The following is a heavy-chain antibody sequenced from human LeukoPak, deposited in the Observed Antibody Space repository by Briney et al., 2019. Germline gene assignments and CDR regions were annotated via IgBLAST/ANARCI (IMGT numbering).Heavy chain of an antibody. D-gene: IGHD3-22*01. CDR1: GFTFDDHA. Sequence: GGSLRLSCAASGFTFDDHATHWVRQAPGKGLEWVSLITAYGDGTYYADSVKGRFTISRDNNKKSLFLQMDSLRPEDTAFYYCARDFWDSTGYYLDYWGQGTLVAVSS. CDR2: ITAYGDGT. J-gene: IGHJ4*02. V-gene: IGHV3-43*02. CDR3: ARDFWDSTGYYLDY.